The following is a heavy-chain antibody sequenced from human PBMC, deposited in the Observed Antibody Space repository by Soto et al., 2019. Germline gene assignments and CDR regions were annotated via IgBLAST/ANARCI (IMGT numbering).Heavy chain of an antibody. CDR3: AKDSWNHDNHFDY. D-gene: IGHD1-1*01. V-gene: IGHV3-23*01. CDR2: ISGSGGST. CDR1: GFTFSSYA. Sequence: GGSLRLSCAASGFTFSSYAMSWVRQAPGKGLEWVSAISGSGGSTYYADSVKGRFTISRDNSKNTLYLQMNSLRAEDTAVHYCAKDSWNHDNHFDYWGQGTLVTVSS. J-gene: IGHJ4*02.